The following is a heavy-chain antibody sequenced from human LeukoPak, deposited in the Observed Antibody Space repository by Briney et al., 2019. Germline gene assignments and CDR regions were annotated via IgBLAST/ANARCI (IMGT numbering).Heavy chain of an antibody. CDR2: IYHSGTT. CDR1: GGSISSTNW. CDR3: ARGGSSNWTPFDY. D-gene: IGHD6-13*01. V-gene: IGHV4-4*02. J-gene: IGHJ4*02. Sequence: SETLSLTCAVSGGSISSTNWWSWVRQPPGKGLEWIGEIYHSGTTNYNPSLKSRVTISVGKSRKHFSLKLNSVTAADTAVYYCARGGSSNWTPFDYWGQGAPVTIPS.